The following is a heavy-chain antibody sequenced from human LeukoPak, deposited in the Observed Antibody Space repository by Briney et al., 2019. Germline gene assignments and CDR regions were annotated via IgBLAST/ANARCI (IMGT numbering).Heavy chain of an antibody. V-gene: IGHV3-74*01. Sequence: GGSLRLSCAVSGFTFTNYWMHWVRQAPGKGLVWVSHINTDGSSTNYADSVKGRFTISRDNAKNTLYLQMNSLRAEDTAVYYCARDPGAYFDYWGQGTLVTVSS. CDR2: INTDGSST. J-gene: IGHJ4*02. CDR1: GFTFTNYW. CDR3: ARDPGAYFDY. D-gene: IGHD3-16*01.